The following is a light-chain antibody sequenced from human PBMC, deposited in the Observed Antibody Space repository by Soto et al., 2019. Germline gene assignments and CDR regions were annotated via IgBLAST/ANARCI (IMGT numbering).Light chain of an antibody. CDR1: QSVSSN. Sequence: EIVMKQSPATLSVSPGERTTLSCRASQSVSSNLAWYQQKPGQAPRLLIYGASTRATGIPARFSGSGSRTEFTLTISSLQSEDFAVDYCQQYNDWPRTFGQGTKLYIK. V-gene: IGKV3-15*01. CDR3: QQYNDWPRT. CDR2: GAS. J-gene: IGKJ2*01.